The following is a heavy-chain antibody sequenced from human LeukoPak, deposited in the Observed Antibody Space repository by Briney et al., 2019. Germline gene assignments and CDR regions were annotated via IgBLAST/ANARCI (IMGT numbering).Heavy chain of an antibody. CDR2: INHSGST. Sequence: SETLSLTCAVYGGSFSGYYWSWIRQPPGKGLEWIGEINHSGSTNYNPSLKSRVTISVDTSKNQSSLKLSSVTAADTAVYYCARDPFPRVSGGNDYWGQGTLVTVSS. CDR3: ARDPFPRVSGGNDY. J-gene: IGHJ4*02. V-gene: IGHV4-34*01. CDR1: GGSFSGYY. D-gene: IGHD2-15*01.